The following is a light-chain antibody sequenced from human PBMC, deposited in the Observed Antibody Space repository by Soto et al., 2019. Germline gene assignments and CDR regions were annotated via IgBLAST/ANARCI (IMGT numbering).Light chain of an antibody. Sequence: DIVMTQTPLSSHVTLGQPASISCRSSQSRVHSDGNTYLHWLHQRPGQPPRLLIYKSSNRFSGVPARFSGSGAGTDCKVKISRVEAEEVGVYYGMQATLFPYTFGQGTKLEIK. CDR3: MQATLFPYT. J-gene: IGKJ2*01. CDR1: QSRVHSDGNTY. CDR2: KSS. V-gene: IGKV2-24*01.